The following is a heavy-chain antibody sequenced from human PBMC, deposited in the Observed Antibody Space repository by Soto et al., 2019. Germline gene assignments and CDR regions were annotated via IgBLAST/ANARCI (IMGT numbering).Heavy chain of an antibody. D-gene: IGHD6-13*01. Sequence: EVQLLESGGGLVQPGGSLRLSCAASGFTFSNYAMTWVRQAPGKGLEWGSVITGSGGGTYFVDSVKGRFTISRDNSKNTVYLQMNSLRAEDTAVYYCAKRPLTAAGFDYWGQGTLVTVSS. CDR1: GFTFSNYA. CDR3: AKRPLTAAGFDY. CDR2: ITGSGGGT. V-gene: IGHV3-23*01. J-gene: IGHJ4*02.